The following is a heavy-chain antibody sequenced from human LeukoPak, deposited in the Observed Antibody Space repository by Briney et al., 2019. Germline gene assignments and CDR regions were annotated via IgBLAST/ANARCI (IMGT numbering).Heavy chain of an antibody. J-gene: IGHJ6*04. CDR1: EFSVGSNY. CDR3: AELGITMIGGV. CDR2: ISSSGSTI. V-gene: IGHV3-48*03. Sequence: GGPLRLSCAASEFSVGSNYMNWVRQAPGKGLEWVSYISSSGSTIYYADSVKGRFTISRDNAKNSLYLQMNSLRAEDTAVYYCAELGITMIGGVWGKGTTVTISS. D-gene: IGHD3-10*02.